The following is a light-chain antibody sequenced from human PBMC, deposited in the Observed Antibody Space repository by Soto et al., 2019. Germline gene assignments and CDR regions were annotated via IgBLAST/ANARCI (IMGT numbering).Light chain of an antibody. V-gene: IGKV3-15*01. CDR1: QSVSTN. Sequence: EIAFTQSPATLSLSPGERATLSCKASQSVSTNYLAWYQQKPGQAPRLLIYGASTRATGIPARFSGSGSGTKFTIIISGLQSEDFAVYFCQEYNNLWTFGQGTKVDIK. CDR3: QEYNNLWT. CDR2: GAS. J-gene: IGKJ1*01.